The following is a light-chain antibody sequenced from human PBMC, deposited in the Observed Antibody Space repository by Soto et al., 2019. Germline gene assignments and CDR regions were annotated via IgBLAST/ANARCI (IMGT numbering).Light chain of an antibody. CDR1: QSLFFSSNKNDY. V-gene: IGKV4-1*01. CDR2: WAS. J-gene: IGKJ1*01. CDR3: QQYYSAPQW. Sequence: DIVMTQSPDSLAVSLGERATINCKSSQSLFFSSNKNDYLAWYQQKPGQPPKLLMYWASTRESGVPDRFRGSGSWTDFTRTISSVQADDVAVYYWQQYYSAPQWFGQAFEVEIK.